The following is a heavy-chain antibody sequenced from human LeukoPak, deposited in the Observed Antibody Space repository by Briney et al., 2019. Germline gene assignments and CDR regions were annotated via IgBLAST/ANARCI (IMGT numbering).Heavy chain of an antibody. CDR2: ISYDGTNK. J-gene: IGHJ3*02. V-gene: IGHV3-30*09. Sequence: GRSLRLSCAASGFTFSSYAMHWVRQAPGKGPEWVAVISYDGTNKYYADSVKGRFAISRDNSKNTMYLQMNRLRAEDTAMYYCARAPMSYDSSGFGGAFDIWGQGTMVTVSS. D-gene: IGHD3-22*01. CDR3: ARAPMSYDSSGFGGAFDI. CDR1: GFTFSSYA.